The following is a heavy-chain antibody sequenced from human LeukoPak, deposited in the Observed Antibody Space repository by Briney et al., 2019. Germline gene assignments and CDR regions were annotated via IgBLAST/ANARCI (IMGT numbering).Heavy chain of an antibody. CDR1: GGSFSGYY. J-gene: IGHJ3*02. CDR3: ARGSRISMFGVTHMRGAFDI. D-gene: IGHD3-3*01. V-gene: IGHV4-34*01. Sequence: SETLSLTCAVYGGSFSGYYWSWIRQPPGKGLEWIGEINDSGRINYNPSLKSRVTISVDTSKNQLSLKLSSVTAADTAVYFCARGSRISMFGVTHMRGAFDIWGQGTTVTVS. CDR2: INDSGRI.